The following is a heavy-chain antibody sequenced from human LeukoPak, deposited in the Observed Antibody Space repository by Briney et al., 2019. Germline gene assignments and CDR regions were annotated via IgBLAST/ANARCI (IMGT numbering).Heavy chain of an antibody. CDR2: IWYDGSNK. Sequence: PGRSVRLSCAASGFTFSSYGMHWVRQAPGKGLEWVAVIWYDGSNKYYADSVKGRFTISRDNSKNTLYLQMNSLRAEDTAVYYCARDELEVAEFSLFDYWGQGTLVTVSS. D-gene: IGHD6-19*01. CDR1: GFTFSSYG. CDR3: ARDELEVAEFSLFDY. J-gene: IGHJ4*02. V-gene: IGHV3-33*01.